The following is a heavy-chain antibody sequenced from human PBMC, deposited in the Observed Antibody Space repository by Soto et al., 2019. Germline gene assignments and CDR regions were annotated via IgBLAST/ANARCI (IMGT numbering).Heavy chain of an antibody. CDR3: AKDTDCTNGVCYYYYYYGMDV. V-gene: IGHV3-7*01. CDR2: IKKDGSEK. J-gene: IGHJ6*02. D-gene: IGHD2-8*01. Sequence: GGSLRLSCAASGFTSNNYWMSWVRQAPGKGLEWVANIKKDGSEKYYVDSVKGRFTISRDNAKNSLYLQMNSLRAEDTAVYYCAKDTDCTNGVCYYYYYYGMDVWGQGTTVTVSS. CDR1: GFTSNNYW.